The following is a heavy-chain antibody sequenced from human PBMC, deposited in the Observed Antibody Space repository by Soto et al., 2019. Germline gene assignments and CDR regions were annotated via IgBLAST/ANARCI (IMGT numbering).Heavy chain of an antibody. D-gene: IGHD3-22*01. V-gene: IGHV4-30-4*01. J-gene: IGHJ3*02. CDR1: GGSISSGDYY. Sequence: PSETLSLTCTVSGGSISSGDYYWSWIRQPPGKGLEWIGYIYYSGSTYYNPSLKSRVTISVDTSKNQFSLKLSSVTAADTAVYYCARETDDSSGYYLEAFDIWGQGTMVTVS. CDR2: IYYSGST. CDR3: ARETDDSSGYYLEAFDI.